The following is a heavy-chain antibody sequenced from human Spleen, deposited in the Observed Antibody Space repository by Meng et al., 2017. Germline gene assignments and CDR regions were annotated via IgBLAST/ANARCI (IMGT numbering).Heavy chain of an antibody. J-gene: IGHJ4*02. Sequence: QVQLVQSGADVKKPGASVKVSCKASGYTFTDYYIHWVRQAPGQGLEWMRRINTNSCGTTFAQKFQGRVIMTRDTSISTAYMEQSSLGFDDTAVYYCATTLWWGSSPDYWGQGILVTVSS. CDR3: ATTLWWGSSPDY. D-gene: IGHD2-21*01. CDR2: INTNSCGT. CDR1: GYTFTDYY. V-gene: IGHV1-2*06.